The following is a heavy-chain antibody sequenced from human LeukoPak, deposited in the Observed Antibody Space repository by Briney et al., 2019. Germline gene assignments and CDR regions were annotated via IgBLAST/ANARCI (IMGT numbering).Heavy chain of an antibody. V-gene: IGHV1-2*02. D-gene: IGHD1-1*01. CDR2: INPNSGGT. CDR1: GYTFTGYY. Sequence: GASVKVSCKASGYTFTGYYMHWVRQAPGQGLGWMGWINPNSGGTNYAQKFQGRVTMTRDTSISTAYMELSRLRSDDTAVYYCASPGILIDGTTFYYYYGMDVWGQGTTVTVSS. CDR3: ASPGILIDGTTFYYYYGMDV. J-gene: IGHJ6*02.